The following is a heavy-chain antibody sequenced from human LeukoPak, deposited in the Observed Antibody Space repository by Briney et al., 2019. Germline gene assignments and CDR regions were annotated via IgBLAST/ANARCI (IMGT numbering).Heavy chain of an antibody. Sequence: GGSLRLSCAASGFTFSSYAMHWVRQAPGKGLEWVAVISYDGSNKYYADFVKGRFTISRDNSKNTLYLQMNSLRAEDTAVYYCARDFPGDDYYYGMDVWGQGTTVTVSS. CDR2: ISYDGSNK. D-gene: IGHD7-27*01. CDR1: GFTFSSYA. J-gene: IGHJ6*02. CDR3: ARDFPGDDYYYGMDV. V-gene: IGHV3-30-3*01.